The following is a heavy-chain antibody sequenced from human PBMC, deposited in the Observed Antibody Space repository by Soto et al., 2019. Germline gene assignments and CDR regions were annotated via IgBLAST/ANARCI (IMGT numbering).Heavy chain of an antibody. CDR3: ATVLRGVVNWFDP. J-gene: IGHJ5*02. V-gene: IGHV1-18*01. CDR2: FATYNSNR. Sequence: HLVQSGPEVKKPGASITVSCKTSGDTFTNFGLSWVRQAPGQGLEWMGWFATYNSNRNYAQKFQGRLTLTTDTSTSTAYMELKSLRYDDTAVYYCATVLRGVVNWFDPWGQGTLVTVAS. CDR1: GDTFTNFG. D-gene: IGHD3-10*01.